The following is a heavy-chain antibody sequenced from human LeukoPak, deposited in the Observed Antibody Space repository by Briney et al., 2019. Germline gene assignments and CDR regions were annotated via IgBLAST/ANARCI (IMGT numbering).Heavy chain of an antibody. J-gene: IGHJ3*02. Sequence: SETLSLTCTVSGGSISSYYWSWIRQPPGKGLEWIGYIYYSGSTNYNPSLKSRVTISVDTSKNQFSLKLSSVTAADTAVYYCARLPGFHAFDIWGQGTMVTDSS. D-gene: IGHD3-9*01. CDR3: ARLPGFHAFDI. V-gene: IGHV4-59*08. CDR1: GGSISSYY. CDR2: IYYSGST.